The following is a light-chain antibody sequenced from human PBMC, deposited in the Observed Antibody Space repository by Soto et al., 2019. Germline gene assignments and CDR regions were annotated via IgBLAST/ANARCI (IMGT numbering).Light chain of an antibody. CDR3: QQYGGSPGA. Sequence: EIVLTQSPGTLSLSPGERATLSCRASQSVSSSNLAWYQQRPGQAPRLLIYGASSRATGIPDRISGSGSGTDFTLTISRLEPEDFAVYYCQQYGGSPGAFGPGTKVDIK. CDR1: QSVSSSN. J-gene: IGKJ3*01. V-gene: IGKV3-20*01. CDR2: GAS.